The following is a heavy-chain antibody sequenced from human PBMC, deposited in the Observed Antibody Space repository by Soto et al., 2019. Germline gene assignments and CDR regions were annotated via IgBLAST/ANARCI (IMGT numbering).Heavy chain of an antibody. J-gene: IGHJ6*03. V-gene: IGHV3-73*01. Sequence: GGSLRLSCAASGFTFSGSAMHWVRQASGKGLEWVGRIRSKANSYATAYAASVKGRFTISRDDSKNTAYLQMNSLKTEDTAVYYCTRRVDIVATIPSPYYYYYMDVWGKGTTVTVSS. CDR2: IRSKANSYAT. CDR1: GFTFSGSA. CDR3: TRRVDIVATIPSPYYYYYMDV. D-gene: IGHD5-12*01.